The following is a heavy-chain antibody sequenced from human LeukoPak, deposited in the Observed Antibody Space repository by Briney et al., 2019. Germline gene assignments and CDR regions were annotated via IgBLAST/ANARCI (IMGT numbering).Heavy chain of an antibody. CDR1: GFTFSNSW. J-gene: IGHJ4*02. CDR3: ARMATAFDY. D-gene: IGHD1-1*01. Sequence: GGSLRLSCAASGFTFSNSWMHWVRQVPGKGLVWVSRISSDGSSSIYADSVKGRFTISRDNAKNTLYLQMNSLRAEDTAVYYCARMATAFDYWGQGTLVTVSP. V-gene: IGHV3-74*01. CDR2: ISSDGSSS.